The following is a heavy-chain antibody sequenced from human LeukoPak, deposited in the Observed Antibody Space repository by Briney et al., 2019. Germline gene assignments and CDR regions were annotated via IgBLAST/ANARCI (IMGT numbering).Heavy chain of an antibody. CDR1: GYTFTRYG. Sequence: ASVKVSCKASGYTFTRYGINWVRQATGQGLEWMGWISAYNGNTNYAQKLQGRVTMTTDTSTSTAYMELRSLTSDDTAVYYCARDDYPSRPPWVYWGQGTLVTVSS. CDR3: ARDDYPSRPPWVY. J-gene: IGHJ4*02. D-gene: IGHD5-12*01. V-gene: IGHV1-18*01. CDR2: ISAYNGNT.